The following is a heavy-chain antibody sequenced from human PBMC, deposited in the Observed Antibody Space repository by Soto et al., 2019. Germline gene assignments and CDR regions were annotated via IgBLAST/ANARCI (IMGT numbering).Heavy chain of an antibody. V-gene: IGHV1-2*02. J-gene: IGHJ4*02. CDR2: INTKSGGT. D-gene: IGHD5-12*01. CDR1: GNSFTGYY. CDR3: ARGGGVPTMD. Sequence: QVQMVQSGAEVKKPGASVKVSCKASGNSFTGYYVHWVRQAPGQGLEWMGWINTKSGGTKYAQKFQGRVTMTRDKSINTAYMELSGLRSDDTAVYFCARGGGVPTMDWGQGTLVTVSS.